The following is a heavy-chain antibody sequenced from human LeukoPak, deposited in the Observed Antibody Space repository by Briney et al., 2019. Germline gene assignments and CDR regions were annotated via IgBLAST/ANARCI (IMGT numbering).Heavy chain of an antibody. V-gene: IGHV3-33*06. CDR3: VKVTDFWTATRPPDY. CDR2: IWYDGSNK. CDR1: GFTFSSYG. Sequence: GGSLRLSCAASGFTFSSYGMHWVRQAPGKGLEWVAVIWYDGSNKYYADSVKGRFTISRDNSKNTLYLQMNSLRAEDTAIYYCVKVTDFWTATRPPDYWGQGTLVIVSS. J-gene: IGHJ4*02. D-gene: IGHD3/OR15-3a*01.